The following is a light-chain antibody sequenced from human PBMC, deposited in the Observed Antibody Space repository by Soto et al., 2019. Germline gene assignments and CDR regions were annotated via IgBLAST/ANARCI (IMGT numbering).Light chain of an antibody. V-gene: IGKV1-17*01. CDR1: QVITND. CDR3: LQLNTYPWT. CDR2: AAS. Sequence: SQMTHSPSSLSACVVDRLSITCLASQVITNDLCWYQQQPGKGPKRLIYAASTLQSGVPSRFSGSGSGTGFTLTISSLQPEDVATYYCLQLNTYPWTFGQGTKVDI. J-gene: IGKJ1*01.